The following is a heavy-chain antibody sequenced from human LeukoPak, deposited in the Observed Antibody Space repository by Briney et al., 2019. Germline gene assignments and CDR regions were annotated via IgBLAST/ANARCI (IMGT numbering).Heavy chain of an antibody. CDR3: AKPLGSGYSFNYYGMDV. J-gene: IGHJ6*02. D-gene: IGHD3-22*01. V-gene: IGHV3-30*18. Sequence: GGSLRLSCAASGFTFSSYGMHWVRQAPGKGLEWVAVISYDGSNKYYADSVKGRFTISRDNSKNTLYLQMNSLRAEDTAVYYCAKPLGSGYSFNYYGMDVWGQGTTVTVSS. CDR1: GFTFSSYG. CDR2: ISYDGSNK.